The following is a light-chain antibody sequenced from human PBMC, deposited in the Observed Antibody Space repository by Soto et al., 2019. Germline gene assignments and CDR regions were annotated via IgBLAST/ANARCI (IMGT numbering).Light chain of an antibody. J-gene: IGKJ1*01. CDR3: LQYGSSPRT. V-gene: IGKV3-20*01. CDR1: QSVSRNY. Sequence: EIVLTQSPGTLSLSPGERATLSCRASQSVSRNYLAWYQQKPGQAPRLLIFNASIRTTGIPDRFSGSGPGTDFTLTINRLEPEDFAVYYCLQYGSSPRTFGQGTKVEVK. CDR2: NAS.